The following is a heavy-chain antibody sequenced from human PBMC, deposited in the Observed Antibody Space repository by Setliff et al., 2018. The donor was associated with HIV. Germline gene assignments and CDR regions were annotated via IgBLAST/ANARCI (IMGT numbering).Heavy chain of an antibody. J-gene: IGHJ4*02. CDR2: ISGGGDST. CDR1: GFTFSSYA. V-gene: IGHV3-23*01. D-gene: IGHD6-13*01. Sequence: AASVKVSCATSGFTFSSYAMSWVRQAPGKGLEWVSAISGGGDSTYYVDSVKGRFTISRDNSKNTLYLQMSSLRADDTAVYYCAKDPSDSSSWYYFHYWGQGALVTVSS. CDR3: AKDPSDSSSWYYFHY.